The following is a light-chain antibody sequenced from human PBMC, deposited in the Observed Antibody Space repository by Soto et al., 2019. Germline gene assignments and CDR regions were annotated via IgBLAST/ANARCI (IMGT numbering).Light chain of an antibody. Sequence: AIQMTQSPSSLSAFVGDSVTITCRASQDIKDEVGWYQQKPGKAPRLLIFSASSLQSEVPSRFRGSGTGTAFTLTISGLQAADFATYYCLQHDSYPWTFGQGTKVEIK. CDR3: LQHDSYPWT. J-gene: IGKJ1*01. CDR1: QDIKDE. V-gene: IGKV1-6*01. CDR2: SAS.